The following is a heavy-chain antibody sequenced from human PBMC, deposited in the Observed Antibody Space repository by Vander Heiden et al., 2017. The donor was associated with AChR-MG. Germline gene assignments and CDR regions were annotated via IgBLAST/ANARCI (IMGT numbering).Heavy chain of an antibody. J-gene: IGHJ4*02. CDR3: ARGPYYYDSSGPLLDY. Sequence: QVQLVQSGAEVKKPGASVKVSCKASGYTFTSYYMHWVRQAPGQGLEWMGIINPSGGSTSYAQKFQGRVTMTRDTSTSTVYMELSSLRSEDTAVYYCARGPYYYDSSGPLLDYWGQGTLVTVSS. V-gene: IGHV1-46*01. CDR2: INPSGGST. D-gene: IGHD3-22*01. CDR1: GYTFTSYY.